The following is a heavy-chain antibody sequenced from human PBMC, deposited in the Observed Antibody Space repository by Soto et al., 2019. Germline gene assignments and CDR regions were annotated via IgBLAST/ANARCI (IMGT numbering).Heavy chain of an antibody. CDR1: GYTFTSYG. V-gene: IGHV1-69*04. D-gene: IGHD6-13*01. CDR2: IIPILGIA. Sequence: SVKVSCKASGYTFTSYGISWVRQAPGQGLEWMGRIIPILGIANYAQKFQGRVTITADKSTSTAYMELSSLRSEDTAVYYCARVSPGIAPAGPSPWGQGTLVTVSS. J-gene: IGHJ5*02. CDR3: ARVSPGIAPAGPSP.